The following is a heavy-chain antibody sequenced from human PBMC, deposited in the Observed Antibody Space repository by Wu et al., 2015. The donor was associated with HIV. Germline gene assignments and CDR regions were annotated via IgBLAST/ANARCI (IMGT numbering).Heavy chain of an antibody. D-gene: IGHD3-10*01. CDR3: AKTMVRGSYSPAFDI. CDR1: GYTFTSYY. J-gene: IGHJ3*02. CDR2: INPSGGST. Sequence: QVQLVQSGAEVKKPGASVKVSCKASGYTFTSYYMHWVRQAPGQGLEWMGIINPSGGSTSYAQKFQGRVTMTRDTSTSTVYMELSSLRSEDTAVYYCAKTMVRGSYSPAFDIWGQGDNGHRLF. V-gene: IGHV1-46*03.